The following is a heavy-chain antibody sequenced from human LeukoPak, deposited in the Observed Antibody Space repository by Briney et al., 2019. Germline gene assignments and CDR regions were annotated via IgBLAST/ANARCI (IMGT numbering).Heavy chain of an antibody. J-gene: IGHJ4*02. CDR3: ARDLHDFWSGYATGHGY. V-gene: IGHV1-18*04. Sequence: ASVKVSCKASGYTFTGYYMHWVRQAPGQGLEWMGWISAYNGNTNYAQKLQGRVTMTTDTSTSTAYMELRSPRSDDTAVYYCARDLHDFWSGYATGHGYWGQGTLVTVSS. CDR2: ISAYNGNT. CDR1: GYTFTGYY. D-gene: IGHD3-3*01.